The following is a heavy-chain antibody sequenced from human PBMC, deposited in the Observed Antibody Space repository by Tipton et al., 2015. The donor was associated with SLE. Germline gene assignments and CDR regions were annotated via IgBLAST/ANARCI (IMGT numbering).Heavy chain of an antibody. D-gene: IGHD5-12*01. J-gene: IGHJ4*02. Sequence: TLSLTCNVSGASISSSDYSWGWMRQPPGEGLEWIGTIYYNGGTHSNPSLKSRVSISVDTSKNQFSLKLISVTAADTAVYFCARLVGGYARWGQGILVTVSS. V-gene: IGHV4-39*01. CDR2: IYYNGGT. CDR3: ARLVGGYAR. CDR1: GASISSSDYS.